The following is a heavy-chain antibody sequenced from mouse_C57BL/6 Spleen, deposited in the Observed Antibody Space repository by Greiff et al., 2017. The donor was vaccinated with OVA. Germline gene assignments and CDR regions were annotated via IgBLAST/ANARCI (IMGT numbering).Heavy chain of an antibody. CDR2: IYPRDGST. CDR1: GYTFTSYD. D-gene: IGHD3-2*02. Sequence: QVTLKVSGPELVKPGASVKLSCKASGYTFTSYDINWVKQRPGQGLEWIGWIYPRDGSTKYNEKFKGKATLTVDTSSSTAYMELHSLTSEDSAVYFCAREDSSGYGGYAMDYWGQGTSVTVSS. J-gene: IGHJ4*01. CDR3: AREDSSGYGGYAMDY. V-gene: IGHV1-85*01.